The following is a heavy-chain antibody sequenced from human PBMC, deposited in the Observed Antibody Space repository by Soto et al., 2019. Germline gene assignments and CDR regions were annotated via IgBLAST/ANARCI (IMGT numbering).Heavy chain of an antibody. CDR2: ISSSRSYI. V-gene: IGHV3-21*01. Sequence: GGSLRLSCAASGFTFSSYSMSWVRQAPGKGLEWVSSISSSRSYIYYADSVKGRFTISRDNAKNSLYLQMNSLRAEDTAVYYCARDLTAAYDFVYWGQGTLVTVSS. D-gene: IGHD5-12*01. CDR3: ARDLTAAYDFVY. CDR1: GFTFSSYS. J-gene: IGHJ4*02.